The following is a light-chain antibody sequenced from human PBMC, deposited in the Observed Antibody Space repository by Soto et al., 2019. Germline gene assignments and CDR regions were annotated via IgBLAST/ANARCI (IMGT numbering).Light chain of an antibody. J-gene: IGKJ3*01. Sequence: DIVMTQSPLSLPVTTGEPASISCRSSQSLLHSNGYNYLDWYLQKPGQSPQLLIYLGSTRASGVPDRFSGSGSGTDFTLKISRVEAEDVGVYYCMQALQTPFTFGPGTKVDIK. V-gene: IGKV2-28*01. CDR2: LGS. CDR1: QSLLHSNGYNY. CDR3: MQALQTPFT.